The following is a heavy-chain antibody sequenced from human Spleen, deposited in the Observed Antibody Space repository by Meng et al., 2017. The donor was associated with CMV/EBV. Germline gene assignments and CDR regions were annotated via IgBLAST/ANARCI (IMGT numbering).Heavy chain of an antibody. V-gene: IGHV3-53*01. CDR2: IYRGGNT. CDR1: GFTVSLNY. CDR3: AKTGGYSTAVWYFDY. Sequence: GGSLRLSCAASGFTVSLNYMTWVRQAPGKGLEWVSFIYRGGNTYYADSVKGRFTISRDNSKNTLYLQMNSLRADDTAVYYCAKTGGYSTAVWYFDYWGQGTLVTVSS. J-gene: IGHJ4*02. D-gene: IGHD5-18*01.